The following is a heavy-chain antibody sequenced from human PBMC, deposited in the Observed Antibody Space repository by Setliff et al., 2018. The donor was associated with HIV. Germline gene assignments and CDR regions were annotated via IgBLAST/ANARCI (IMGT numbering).Heavy chain of an antibody. CDR2: INTVNGNT. Sequence: RASVKVSCKASGDTLSIHPISWVRQAPGQRLEWMGRINTVNGNTKYSQNFQGRVTITRDTSANTANMELSSLRSEDTAVYYCAREPAGSGSGSFGFWGQGTLVTVSS. CDR1: GDTLSIHP. V-gene: IGHV1-3*04. CDR3: AREPAGSGSGSFGF. D-gene: IGHD3-10*01. J-gene: IGHJ4*02.